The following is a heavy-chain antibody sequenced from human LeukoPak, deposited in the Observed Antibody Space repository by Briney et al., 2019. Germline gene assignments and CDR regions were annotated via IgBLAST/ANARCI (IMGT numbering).Heavy chain of an antibody. Sequence: GGSLRLSCAASGFTFSGSAMHWVRQASGKGLEWVGRIRSKANSYATAYAASVKGRFTISRDDSKNTAYLQMNSLKTEDTAVYYCTRRYCSSTSCPFDPWGQGTLVTVSS. J-gene: IGHJ5*02. V-gene: IGHV3-73*01. CDR1: GFTFSGSA. CDR3: TRRYCSSTSCPFDP. D-gene: IGHD2-2*01. CDR2: IRSKANSYAT.